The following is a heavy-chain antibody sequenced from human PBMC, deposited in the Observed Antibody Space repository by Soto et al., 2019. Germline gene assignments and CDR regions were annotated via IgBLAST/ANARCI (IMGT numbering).Heavy chain of an antibody. D-gene: IGHD4-17*01. CDR2: IIPIFGTA. CDR3: ETTVTTLRDFDY. CDR1: GGTFSSYA. V-gene: IGHV1-69*06. Sequence: SVKVSCKASGGTFSSYAISWVRQAPGQGLEWMGGIIPIFGTANYAQKFQGRVTMTEDTSTDTAYMELSSLRSEDTAVYYCETTVTTLRDFDYWGQGTLVTVFS. J-gene: IGHJ4*02.